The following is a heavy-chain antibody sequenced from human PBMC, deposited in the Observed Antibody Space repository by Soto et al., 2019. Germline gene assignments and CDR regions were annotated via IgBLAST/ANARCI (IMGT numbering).Heavy chain of an antibody. J-gene: IGHJ4*02. CDR1: GVSVSSGVYY. CDR2: IYYSGTT. D-gene: IGHD5-18*01. V-gene: IGHV4-31*03. CDR3: ATLVGGYSSDYASDY. Sequence: SETLSLTCTVSGVSVSSGVYYWSWIRQHPGKSLEWIGYIYYSGTTYYNPSLKSRLSISVDTFKNQFSLKLTSVTAADTALYYCATLVGGYSSDYASDYWGQGTLVTVSS.